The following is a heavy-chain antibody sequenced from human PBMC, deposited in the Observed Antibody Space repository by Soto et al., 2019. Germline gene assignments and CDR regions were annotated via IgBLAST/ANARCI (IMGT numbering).Heavy chain of an antibody. CDR1: GYTFTNYA. CDR2: INAGNGNT. D-gene: IGHD5-12*01. V-gene: IGHV1-3*05. CDR3: ARVSGYYLPDY. J-gene: IGHJ4*02. Sequence: QVQLVQSGAEEKKPGASVKVSCKASGYTFTNYAMHWVRQAPGQRLEWMGWINAGNGNTKYSQKFQSXVTITRDTSASTAYMELSSLRSEDTAVYYCARVSGYYLPDYWGQGTLVTVSS.